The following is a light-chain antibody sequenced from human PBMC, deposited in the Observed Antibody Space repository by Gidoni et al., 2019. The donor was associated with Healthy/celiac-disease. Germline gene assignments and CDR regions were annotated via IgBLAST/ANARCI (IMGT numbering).Light chain of an antibody. CDR2: DAS. CDR1: QSVSSSY. J-gene: IGKJ2*01. Sequence: ELVLTHSPATLSLSPAERATLPCMASQSVSSSYLAWYQQKPGKAPRLLIYDASSRATSIPDRFSGSGSGTDFTLTISRLEPEDFAVYYCQQYDSSSTFGQGTKLEIK. CDR3: QQYDSSST. V-gene: IGKV3-20*01.